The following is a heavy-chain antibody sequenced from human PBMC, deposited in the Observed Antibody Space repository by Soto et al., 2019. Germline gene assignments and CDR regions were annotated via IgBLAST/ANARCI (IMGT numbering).Heavy chain of an antibody. J-gene: IGHJ5*02. CDR1: GDSISGGAPF. Sequence: SETLSLTCTVSGDSISGGAPFWSWIRQPPGKGLEWIANVYYSGSSYYNPSLKSRLTISVDTTKNQFSLQLKSMTAADTAVYYCAKLSCTSSTCYFPGWFDPWGQGTLVTVSS. V-gene: IGHV4-31*03. CDR3: AKLSCTSSTCYFPGWFDP. CDR2: VYYSGSS. D-gene: IGHD2-2*01.